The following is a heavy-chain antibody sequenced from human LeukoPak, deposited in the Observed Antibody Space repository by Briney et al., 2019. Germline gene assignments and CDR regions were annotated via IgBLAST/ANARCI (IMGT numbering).Heavy chain of an antibody. V-gene: IGHV3-23*01. J-gene: IGHJ4*02. D-gene: IGHD4-17*01. CDR1: GFTFSSYA. Sequence: GGYLRLSCAASGFTFSSYAMSWVRQAPGKGLEWVSAISDSGGSTYYADSVKGRFTISRDNSKNTLYLQMNSLRAEDTAVYYCAKDQATVTTYFDYWGQGTLVTVSS. CDR2: ISDSGGST. CDR3: AKDQATVTTYFDY.